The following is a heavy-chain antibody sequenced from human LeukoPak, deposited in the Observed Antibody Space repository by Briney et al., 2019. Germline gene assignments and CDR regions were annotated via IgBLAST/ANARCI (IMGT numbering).Heavy chain of an antibody. CDR3: ARGYEAHSGSADFDY. J-gene: IGHJ4*02. Sequence: GSLGISRSTSGFNFSSHCKNWVRQAPGKGLGLVSSISSSSSYIYYADSVKGRFTISRDNAKNSLYLQMNSLRAEDTAVYYCARGYEAHSGSADFDYWGQGTLVTVSS. V-gene: IGHV3-21*01. CDR2: ISSSSSYI. D-gene: IGHD3-10*01. CDR1: GFNFSSHC.